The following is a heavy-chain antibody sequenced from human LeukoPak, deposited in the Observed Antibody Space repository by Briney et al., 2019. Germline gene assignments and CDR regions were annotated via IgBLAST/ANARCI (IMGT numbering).Heavy chain of an antibody. V-gene: IGHV3-30-3*01. Sequence: GGSLRLSCAASGFTFSSYAMHWVRQAPGKGLEWVAVISYDGSNKYYADSVKGRSTISRDNSKNTLYLQMNSLRAEDTAVYYCARDRLGRGLDYWGQGTLVTVSS. J-gene: IGHJ4*02. CDR1: GFTFSSYA. CDR2: ISYDGSNK. CDR3: ARDRLGRGLDY. D-gene: IGHD3-10*01.